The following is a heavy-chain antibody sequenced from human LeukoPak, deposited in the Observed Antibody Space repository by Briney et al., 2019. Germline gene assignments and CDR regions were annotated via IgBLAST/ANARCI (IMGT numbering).Heavy chain of an antibody. CDR1: GFTFSSYG. V-gene: IGHV3-30*02. D-gene: IGHD1-14*01. CDR3: AKHRGAFDI. CDR2: IRHDGSSE. J-gene: IGHJ3*02. Sequence: GGSLRLSCAASGFTFSSYGIHWVRQAPGKGLEWVAFIRHDGSSEYYADSVKGRFTISRDNSKNTLYLQMNSLRAEDTAVYYCAKHRGAFDIWGQGTMVTVSS.